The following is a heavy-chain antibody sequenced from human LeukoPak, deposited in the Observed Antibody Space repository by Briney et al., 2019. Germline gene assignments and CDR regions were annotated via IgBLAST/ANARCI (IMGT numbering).Heavy chain of an antibody. J-gene: IGHJ5*02. V-gene: IGHV4-34*01. CDR3: ARGRRGRYSGSQAWFDP. CDR2: INHSGST. D-gene: IGHD1-26*01. CDR1: GGSFSGYY. Sequence: PSETLSLTCAVYGGSFSGYYWSWIRQPPGKGLEWIGEINHSGSTNYNPSLKSRVTISVDTSKNQFSLKLSSVTAADTAVYYCARGRRGRYSGSQAWFDPWGQGTLVTVSS.